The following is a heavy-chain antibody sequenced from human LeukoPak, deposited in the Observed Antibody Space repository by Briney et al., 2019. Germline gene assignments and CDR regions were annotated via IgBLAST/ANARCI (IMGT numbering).Heavy chain of an antibody. V-gene: IGHV3-53*01. CDR2: IYSGGST. J-gene: IGHJ4*02. Sequence: GGSLRLSCAASGFTVSSNCMSWVRQAPGKGLEWVSVIYSGGSTYYADSVKGRFTISRDNSKNTLYLQMNSLRAEDTAVYYCARVKVAVDTAMVFDYWGQGTLVTVSS. D-gene: IGHD5-18*01. CDR1: GFTVSSNC. CDR3: ARVKVAVDTAMVFDY.